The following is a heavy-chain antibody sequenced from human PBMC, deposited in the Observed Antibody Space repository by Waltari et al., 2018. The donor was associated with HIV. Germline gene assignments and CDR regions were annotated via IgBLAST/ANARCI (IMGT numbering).Heavy chain of an antibody. CDR2: INPSGGST. D-gene: IGHD3-10*01. J-gene: IGHJ4*02. CDR3: ARDHPTYGSGSYDITPPDY. V-gene: IGHV1-46*01. CDR1: GYTFTSYY. Sequence: QVQLVQSGAEVKKPGASVKVSCKASGYTFTSYYMHWVRQAPGQGLEWMGIINPSGGSTSYAQKFHGRVTMTRDTSTSTVYMELSSLRSEDTAVYYCARDHPTYGSGSYDITPPDYWGQGTLVTVSS.